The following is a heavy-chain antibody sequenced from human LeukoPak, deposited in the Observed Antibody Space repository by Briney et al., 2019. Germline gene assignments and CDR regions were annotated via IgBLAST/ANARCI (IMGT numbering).Heavy chain of an antibody. D-gene: IGHD6-6*01. V-gene: IGHV1-46*01. CDR2: INPSGGST. Sequence: ASVKVSCKASGYTFTSYYMHWVRQAPGQGLEWMGIINPSGGSTSYAQKFQGRVTMTRDTSTSTVYMELSSLRSEDTAVCYCAREKYSSSLLYYYGMDVWGQGTTVTVSS. CDR3: AREKYSSSLLYYYGMDV. CDR1: GYTFTSYY. J-gene: IGHJ6*02.